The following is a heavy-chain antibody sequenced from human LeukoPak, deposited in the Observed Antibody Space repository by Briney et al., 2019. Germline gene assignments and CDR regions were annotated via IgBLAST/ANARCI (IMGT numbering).Heavy chain of an antibody. CDR1: GFTFSSYS. Sequence: GGSLRLSCAASGFTFSSYSMNWVRQAPGKGLEWVSSISSSSGYIYYADSVKGRFTISRDNAKNSLYLQMNSLRAEDTAVYYCARAPYGDYSYFQHWGQGTLVTVSS. D-gene: IGHD4-17*01. V-gene: IGHV3-21*01. J-gene: IGHJ1*01. CDR3: ARAPYGDYSYFQH. CDR2: ISSSSGYI.